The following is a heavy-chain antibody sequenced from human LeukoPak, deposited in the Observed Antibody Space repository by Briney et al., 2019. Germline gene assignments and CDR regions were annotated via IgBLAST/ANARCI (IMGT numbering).Heavy chain of an antibody. CDR2: INSDASRI. Sequence: GGSLRLSCAASGFTLSNYWMQWVRQAPGKGLVWVARINSDASRITYADSVKGRFTISRDNAKSSLYLQMNYLRAEDTAVHYCAREAGATNGWGQGTLVTVSS. CDR3: AREAGATNG. CDR1: GFTLSNYW. D-gene: IGHD1-26*01. J-gene: IGHJ4*02. V-gene: IGHV3-74*03.